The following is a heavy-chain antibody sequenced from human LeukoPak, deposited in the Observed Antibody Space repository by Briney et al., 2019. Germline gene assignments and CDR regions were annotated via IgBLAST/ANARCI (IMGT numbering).Heavy chain of an antibody. CDR3: AKEAWGSYRFPSGYFDY. CDR1: GFTFSSYA. J-gene: IGHJ4*02. Sequence: GGSLRLSCAASGFTFSSYAMSWVRQAPGKGLEWVSAISGSGGSTYYADSVKGRFTIPRDNSKNTLYLQMNSLRAEDTAVYYCAKEAWGSYRFPSGYFDYWGQGTLVTVSS. V-gene: IGHV3-23*01. D-gene: IGHD3-16*02. CDR2: ISGSGGST.